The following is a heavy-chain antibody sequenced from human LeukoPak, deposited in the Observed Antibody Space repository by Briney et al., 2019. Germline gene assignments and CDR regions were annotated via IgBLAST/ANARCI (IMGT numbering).Heavy chain of an antibody. Sequence: SETLSLTCTVTGASISSHYWCWIRQTPGTGLEWIGDIYDRGSTTDNPSLKSRGSISVDTSRNQFSLNLRSVTAEDTAVYYCAKIEVGRFDPWGQGTLVTVSS. J-gene: IGHJ5*02. V-gene: IGHV4-59*11. D-gene: IGHD1-26*01. CDR2: IYDRGST. CDR1: GASISSHY. CDR3: AKIEVGRFDP.